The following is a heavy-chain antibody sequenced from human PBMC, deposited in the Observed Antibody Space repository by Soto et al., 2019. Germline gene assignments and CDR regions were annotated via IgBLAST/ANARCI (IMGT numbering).Heavy chain of an antibody. J-gene: IGHJ3*02. D-gene: IGHD4-17*01. CDR2: IDPSDSYT. CDR3: ARRGGDYGDYFDAFDI. V-gene: IGHV5-10-1*01. Sequence: PGESLKISCKGSGCSFTSYWISWVRQMPGKGLEWMGRIDPSDSYTNYSPSFQGHVTISADKSISTAYLQWSSLKASDTAMYYCARRGGDYGDYFDAFDIWGQGTMVTVSS. CDR1: GCSFTSYW.